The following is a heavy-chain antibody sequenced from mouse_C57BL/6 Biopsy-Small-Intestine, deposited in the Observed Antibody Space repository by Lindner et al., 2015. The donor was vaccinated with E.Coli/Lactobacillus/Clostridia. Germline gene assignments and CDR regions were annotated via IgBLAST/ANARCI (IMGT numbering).Heavy chain of an antibody. V-gene: IGHV1-81*01. Sequence: VQLQESGAELARPGASVKLSCKASGYTFTSYGINWVKQRTGQGLEWIGEIYPRSGNTYYNEKFKGKATLTADKSSSTAYMELRSLTSEDTAVYYCAPGSSLFDYWGQGSTLTVSS. CDR2: IYPRSGNT. CDR3: APGSSLFDY. J-gene: IGHJ2*01. D-gene: IGHD1-1*01. CDR1: GYTFTSYG.